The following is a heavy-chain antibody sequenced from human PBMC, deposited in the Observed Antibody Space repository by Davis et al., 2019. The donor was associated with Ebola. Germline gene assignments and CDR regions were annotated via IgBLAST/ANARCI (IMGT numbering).Heavy chain of an antibody. J-gene: IGHJ6*04. CDR1: GFTFSSYA. CDR2: ISGSGGST. V-gene: IGHV3-23*01. Sequence: GESLKISCAASGFTFSSYAMSWVRQAPGKGLEWVSAISGSGGSTYYADSVKGRFTISRDNSKNTLYPQMNSLRAEDTAVYYCAKSGLSFGVVKYHYGMDVWGKGTTVTVSS. D-gene: IGHD3-3*01. CDR3: AKSGLSFGVVKYHYGMDV.